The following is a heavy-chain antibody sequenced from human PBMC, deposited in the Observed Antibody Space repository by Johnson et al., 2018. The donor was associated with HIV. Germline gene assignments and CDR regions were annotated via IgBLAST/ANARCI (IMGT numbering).Heavy chain of an antibody. CDR1: GFTFSSYG. Sequence: QVQLVESGGGVVQPGRSLRLSCAASGFTFSSYGMPWVRQAPGKGLEWVAVIWYDGSNKSYAASVKGRFPISRDNAKNSLYRQMNSLRAEDTALYYCAKEKKTMVQGLGAFDIWGQGTMVTVSS. CDR3: AKEKKTMVQGLGAFDI. V-gene: IGHV3-33*03. J-gene: IGHJ3*02. CDR2: IWYDGSNK. D-gene: IGHD3-10*01.